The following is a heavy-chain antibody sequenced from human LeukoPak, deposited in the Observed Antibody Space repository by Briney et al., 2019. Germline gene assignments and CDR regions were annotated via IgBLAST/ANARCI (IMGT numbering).Heavy chain of an antibody. V-gene: IGHV4-39*07. CDR3: ARQRISSELLWFGDFDY. Sequence: PSETLSLTCTVSGGSISSSSYYWGWIRQPPGKGLEWIGSIYYSRSTYYNPSLKSRVTISVDTSKNQFSLKLSSVTAADTAVYYCARQRISSELLWFGDFDYWGQGTLVTVSS. J-gene: IGHJ4*02. D-gene: IGHD3-10*01. CDR2: IYYSRST. CDR1: GGSISSSSYY.